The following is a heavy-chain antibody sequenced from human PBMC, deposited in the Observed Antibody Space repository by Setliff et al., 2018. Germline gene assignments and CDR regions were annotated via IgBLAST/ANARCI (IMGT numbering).Heavy chain of an antibody. V-gene: IGHV4-59*01. J-gene: IGHJ3*02. Sequence: SETLSLTCTVSGGSISGYYWSWIRQPPGKSLEWIGYIYNSGSTNYNPSLKSRVTISEDTSKNQLSLRLISVTAADTAVYYCARGRMRGSCSGPSCTYDPFDIWGQGTPVTVSS. CDR1: GGSISGYY. CDR2: IYNSGST. D-gene: IGHD2-2*01. CDR3: ARGRMRGSCSGPSCTYDPFDI.